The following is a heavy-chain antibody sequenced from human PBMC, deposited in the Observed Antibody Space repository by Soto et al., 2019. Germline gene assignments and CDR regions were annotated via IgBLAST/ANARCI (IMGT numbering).Heavy chain of an antibody. CDR2: ISGSGGST. J-gene: IGHJ4*02. Sequence: PGXSLRLACAASGFTFSSYALSWFRQAPVKGLEWVSAISGSGGSTYYADSVKGRFTISRDNSKNTLYLQMNSLRAEDTAVYYCANIPYYYDSSGYSYWGQGTLVTVSS. V-gene: IGHV3-23*01. CDR3: ANIPYYYDSSGYSY. D-gene: IGHD3-22*01. CDR1: GFTFSSYA.